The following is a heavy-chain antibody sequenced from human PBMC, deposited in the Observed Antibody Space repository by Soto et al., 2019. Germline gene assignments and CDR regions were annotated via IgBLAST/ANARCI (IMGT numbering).Heavy chain of an antibody. CDR1: GGTFSSYA. Sequence: SVKVSCKASGGTFSSYAISWVRQAPGQGLEWMGGIIPIFGTANYAQKFQGRVTITADESTSTAYMELSSLRSEDTAVYYCARGGSYYGRYYGMDVWGQGTTVTVSS. D-gene: IGHD1-26*01. J-gene: IGHJ6*02. CDR2: IIPIFGTA. CDR3: ARGGSYYGRYYGMDV. V-gene: IGHV1-69*13.